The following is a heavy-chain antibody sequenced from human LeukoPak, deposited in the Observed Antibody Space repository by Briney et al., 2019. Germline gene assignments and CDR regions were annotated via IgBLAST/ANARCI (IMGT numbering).Heavy chain of an antibody. CDR1: GYTFTSYD. Sequence: ASVKVSCKASGYTFTSYDINWVRQATGQGLEWMGWMNPNSGNTGYAQKFQGRVTITRNTSISTAYMELSSLRSEDTAVYYYARRCSSTSCYDDAFDIWGQGTMVTVSS. V-gene: IGHV1-8*03. J-gene: IGHJ3*02. CDR2: MNPNSGNT. CDR3: ARRCSSTSCYDDAFDI. D-gene: IGHD2-2*01.